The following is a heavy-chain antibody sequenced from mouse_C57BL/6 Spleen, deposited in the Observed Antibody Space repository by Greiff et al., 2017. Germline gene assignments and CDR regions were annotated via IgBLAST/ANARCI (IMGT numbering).Heavy chain of an antibody. CDR1: GFTFSSYA. CDR3: SRDRYYGSSDYFDD. V-gene: IGHV5-4*01. J-gene: IGHJ2*01. D-gene: IGHD1-1*01. CDR2: ISDGGSYT. Sequence: EVHLVESGGGLVKPGGSLKLSCAASGFTFSSYAMSWVRQTPEKRLEWVATISDGGSYTYYPDNVKGRFTISRDNAKNNLYLQLSHLKSEDTAMYYCSRDRYYGSSDYFDDWGQGTTLTVSS.